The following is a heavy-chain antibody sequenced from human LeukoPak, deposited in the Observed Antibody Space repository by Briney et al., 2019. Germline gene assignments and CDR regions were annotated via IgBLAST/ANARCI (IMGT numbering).Heavy chain of an antibody. V-gene: IGHV3-23*01. CDR2: ISVSGGNT. CDR1: GFTFSSYA. Sequence: GRSLRLSCAASGFTFSSYAMSWVRQAPGKGLEWVSAISVSGGNTYYADSVKGRFTMSRDNSKNTLYLQMNSLRAEDTAVYFCAKTVSGSHSYQGGDYWGQGTLVTVST. CDR3: AKTVSGSHSYQGGDY. D-gene: IGHD3-16*02. J-gene: IGHJ4*02.